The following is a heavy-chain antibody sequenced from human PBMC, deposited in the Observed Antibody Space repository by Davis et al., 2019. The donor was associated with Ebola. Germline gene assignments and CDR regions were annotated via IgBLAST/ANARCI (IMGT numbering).Heavy chain of an antibody. CDR1: GFIFSNAL. CDR2: VQYDGTKQ. V-gene: IGHV3-30*02. Sequence: GESLKISCAASGFIFSNALMSWVRQAPGKGLEWVAHVQYDGTKQAYRDSVKGRFTISSDDSKNTQYLQMNSLRAEDTAVYYCAKGILGVRPDYWGQGTLVTVSS. D-gene: IGHD3-16*01. J-gene: IGHJ4*02. CDR3: AKGILGVRPDY.